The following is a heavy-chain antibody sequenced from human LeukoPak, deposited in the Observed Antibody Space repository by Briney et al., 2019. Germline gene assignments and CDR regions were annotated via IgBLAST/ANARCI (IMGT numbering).Heavy chain of an antibody. V-gene: IGHV1-2*02. Sequence: ASVKVSCKASGYTFTTYAMNWVRQAPGQGLEWMGWINPNSGGTNYAQKFQGRVTMTRDTSISTAYMELSRLRSDDTAMYYCARVKEWELLFNWFDPWGQGTLVTVSS. CDR2: INPNSGGT. CDR3: ARVKEWELLFNWFDP. D-gene: IGHD1-26*01. CDR1: GYTFTTYA. J-gene: IGHJ5*02.